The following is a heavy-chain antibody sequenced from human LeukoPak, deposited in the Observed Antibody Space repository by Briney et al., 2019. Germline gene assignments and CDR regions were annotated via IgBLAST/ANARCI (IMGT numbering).Heavy chain of an antibody. D-gene: IGHD1-20*01. CDR3: ATDGLTGTTDGTLES. CDR1: GFTVSNNY. V-gene: IGHV3-53*05. CDR2: IYSGGST. Sequence: GGSLRLSCAASGFTVSNNYMSWVRQAPGKGLEWVSVIYSGGSTYYADSVKGRHTISRDDSKNTLYLQMNSLRAEDTAIYYCATDGLTGTTDGTLESWGQGTLVTVSS. J-gene: IGHJ4*02.